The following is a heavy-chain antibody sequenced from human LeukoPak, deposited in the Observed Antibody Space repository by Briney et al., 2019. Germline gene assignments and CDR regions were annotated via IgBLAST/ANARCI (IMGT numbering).Heavy chain of an antibody. J-gene: IGHJ4*02. Sequence: GKLLRFSGRGLGTGFTSSWTGGVRQMPGKALGGRGIIYPGDSDTRYSPSFQGQVTISADKSISTAYLQWSSLKASDSAMYYCARATGYCSGGSCYFDYWGQGTLVTVSS. D-gene: IGHD2-15*01. CDR1: GTGFTSSW. CDR3: ARATGYCSGGSCYFDY. V-gene: IGHV5-51*01. CDR2: IYPGDSDT.